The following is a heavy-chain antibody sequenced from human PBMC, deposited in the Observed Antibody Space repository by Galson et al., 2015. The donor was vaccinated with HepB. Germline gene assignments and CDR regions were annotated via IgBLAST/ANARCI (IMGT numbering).Heavy chain of an antibody. CDR3: ARPSGGWTDWYFDL. CDR2: IYPGDSDT. CDR1: GYTFTSYW. Sequence: QSGAEVNKPGDSLNISCKASGYTFTSYWIGWVRQMPGKGLEWMGIIYPGDSDTRYSPSFQGQVTISADKSIRTAYLQWSSLKASDTAMYYCARPSGGWTDWYFDLWGRGTLVTVSS. V-gene: IGHV5-51*01. D-gene: IGHD6-19*01. J-gene: IGHJ2*01.